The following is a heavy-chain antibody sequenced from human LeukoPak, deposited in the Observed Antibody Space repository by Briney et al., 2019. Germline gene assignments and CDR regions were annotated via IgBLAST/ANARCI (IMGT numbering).Heavy chain of an antibody. CDR3: AKQGQGGLVVVAYFDY. V-gene: IGHV3-30-3*02. Sequence: TGRSLRLSCAASGFTFSSYAMHWVRQAPGKGLEWVAVISYDRSNKYYADSVKGRFTISRDNSKNTLYLQLNSLRAEDTAVYYCAKQGQGGLVVVAYFDYWGQGTLVTVSS. CDR2: ISYDRSNK. J-gene: IGHJ4*02. D-gene: IGHD2-15*01. CDR1: GFTFSSYA.